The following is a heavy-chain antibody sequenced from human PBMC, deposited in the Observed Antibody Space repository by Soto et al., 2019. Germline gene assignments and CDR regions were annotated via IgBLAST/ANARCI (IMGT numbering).Heavy chain of an antibody. V-gene: IGHV3-7*01. D-gene: IGHD6-13*01. J-gene: IGHJ6*03. CDR3: ARAADSSTVMYYYYYYMDV. Sequence: EVQLVESGGGLVQPGGSLRLSCAASGFTFSSYWMSWVRQAPGKGLEWVANIKQDGSEKYYVDSVKGRFTISRDNAKNSLYLQMNSLRAEDTAVYYCARAADSSTVMYYYYYYMDVWGKGTTVTVSS. CDR2: IKQDGSEK. CDR1: GFTFSSYW.